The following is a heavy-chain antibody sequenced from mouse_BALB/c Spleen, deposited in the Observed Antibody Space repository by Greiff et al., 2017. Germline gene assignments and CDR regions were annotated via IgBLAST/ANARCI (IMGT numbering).Heavy chain of an antibody. CDR2: IRNKANGYTT. V-gene: IGHV7-3*02. CDR3: ARGSWYFDV. J-gene: IGHJ1*01. Sequence: EVQLVESGGGLVQPGGSLRLSCATSGFTFTDYYMSWVRQPPGKALEWLGFIRNKANGYTTEYSASVKGRFTISRDNSQSILYLQMNTLRAEDSATYYCARGSWYFDVWGAGTTVTVSS. CDR1: GFTFTDYY.